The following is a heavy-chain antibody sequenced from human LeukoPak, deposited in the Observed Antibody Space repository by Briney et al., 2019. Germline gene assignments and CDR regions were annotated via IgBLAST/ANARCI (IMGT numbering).Heavy chain of an antibody. CDR1: GFTFSSYA. CDR2: ISDGGNT. D-gene: IGHD2-8*02. V-gene: IGHV3-23*01. Sequence: GGSLRLSCAASGFTFSSYAMSWVRQAPGKGLEWVSAISDGGNTYYADSVKGRFTFSRDNSKNTLYLQMNSLRAEDTAVYYCATYRQVLLPFESWGQGTLVTVSS. J-gene: IGHJ4*02. CDR3: ATYRQVLLPFES.